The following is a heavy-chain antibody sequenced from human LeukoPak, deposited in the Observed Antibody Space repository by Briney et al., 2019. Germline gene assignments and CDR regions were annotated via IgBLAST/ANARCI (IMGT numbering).Heavy chain of an antibody. J-gene: IGHJ3*02. CDR2: INHSGST. Sequence: SETLSLTCAVYGGSFSGYYWSCIRQPPGKGLEWIGEINHSGSTNYNPSLKSRVTISVDTSKNQFSLKLSSVTAADTAVYYCARIAARRRDAFDIWGQGTMVTVSS. D-gene: IGHD6-6*01. CDR1: GGSFSGYY. CDR3: ARIAARRRDAFDI. V-gene: IGHV4-34*01.